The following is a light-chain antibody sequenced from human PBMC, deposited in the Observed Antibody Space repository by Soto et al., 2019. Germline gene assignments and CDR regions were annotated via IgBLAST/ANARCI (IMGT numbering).Light chain of an antibody. CDR3: QQFNDWPRT. Sequence: ILLTQSPVTLSASPGESATLSCRASQSVNSDLAWYQQKPGQAPTLLIYGAYIRAVGIPARFSGSGSGAEFTLTIRSLQSEDFALYFCQQFNDWPRTFGQGTKVDIK. CDR2: GAY. CDR1: QSVNSD. V-gene: IGKV3-15*01. J-gene: IGKJ1*01.